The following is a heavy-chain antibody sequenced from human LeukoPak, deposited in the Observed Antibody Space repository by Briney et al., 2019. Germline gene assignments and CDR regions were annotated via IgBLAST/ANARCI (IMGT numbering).Heavy chain of an antibody. D-gene: IGHD2/OR15-2a*01. Sequence: QPGGSLRLSCAASGFTFSSYAMSWVRQAPGKGLEWVSGISGSDGSTNYADSVKGRFTFSRENSKNTLYLQMNSLRAEDTAVYYCAKDSAKKYDDYWGQGTLVTVSS. V-gene: IGHV3-23*01. CDR3: AKDSAKKYDDY. J-gene: IGHJ4*02. CDR2: ISGSDGST. CDR1: GFTFSSYA.